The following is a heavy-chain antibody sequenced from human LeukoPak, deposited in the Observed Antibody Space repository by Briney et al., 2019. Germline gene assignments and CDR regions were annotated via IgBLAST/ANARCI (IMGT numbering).Heavy chain of an antibody. CDR1: GSSFTSYW. V-gene: IGHV5-51*01. CDR2: IYPSDSDT. D-gene: IGHD2-15*01. J-gene: IGHJ6*03. CDR3: ASRYCSGGGCYGDYCYMDV. Sequence: GESLKISCKASGSSFTSYWIAWVRQMPGKGLEWMGIIYPSDSDTRYSPSFQRQVTISADKSISTAYLRWSSLEASDPAMYYCASRYCSGGGCYGDYCYMDVWGKGTTVTVSS.